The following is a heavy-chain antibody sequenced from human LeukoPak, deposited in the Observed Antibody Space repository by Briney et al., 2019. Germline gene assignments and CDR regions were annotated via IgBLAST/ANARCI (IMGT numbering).Heavy chain of an antibody. CDR1: GGSFSGYY. Sequence: PSETLSLTCAVYGGSFSGYYWRWIRQPPGKGLEWIGEINHSGSTNYNPSLKSRVTISVDTSKNQFSLKLSSVTAADTAVYYCASYYDSSGYYDYWGQGTLVTVSS. CDR2: INHSGST. D-gene: IGHD3-22*01. V-gene: IGHV4-34*01. J-gene: IGHJ4*02. CDR3: ASYYDSSGYYDY.